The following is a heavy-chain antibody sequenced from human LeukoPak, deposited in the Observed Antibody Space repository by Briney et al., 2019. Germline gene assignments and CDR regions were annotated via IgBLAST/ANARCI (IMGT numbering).Heavy chain of an antibody. CDR2: ISGSGAST. D-gene: IGHD3-3*02. CDR3: AKVSRFYYYYGMDV. J-gene: IGHJ6*02. CDR1: GFTFSSYA. Sequence: GGSLRLSCAASGFTFSSYAMSWVRQAPGKGLEWVSAISGSGASTNYADSVKGRFTISRDNSKNTLYLQMNSLRGEDTAVYHCAKVSRFYYYYGMDVWGQGTTVTVSS. V-gene: IGHV3-23*01.